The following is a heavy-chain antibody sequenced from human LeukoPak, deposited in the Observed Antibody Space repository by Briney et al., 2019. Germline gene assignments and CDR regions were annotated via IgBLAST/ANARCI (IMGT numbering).Heavy chain of an antibody. CDR2: IYYSGST. V-gene: IGHV4-31*03. CDR3: ARALERDGYTAEYYFDY. J-gene: IGHJ4*02. D-gene: IGHD5-12*01. CDR1: SGSISRCGYY. Sequence: SETLSLTCTVSSGSISRCGYYWSWIRQHPGKGLEWIGYIYYSGSTYYNPSLKSRVTISVDTSKNQFSLKLSSVTAADTAVYYCARALERDGYTAEYYFDYWGQGTLVTVSS.